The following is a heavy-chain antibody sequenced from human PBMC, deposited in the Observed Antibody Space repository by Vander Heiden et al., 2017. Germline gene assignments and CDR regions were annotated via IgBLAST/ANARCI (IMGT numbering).Heavy chain of an antibody. Sequence: QVQLQESGPGLVRPSETLSLTCTVFGGSINNDFWSWIRQPAGRGLEWIGRVYPTGSAIYNPSLKSRLTMSVDTSRNQLSLMLYSVTAADTAVYYCARGSSTYYHSFYLWGQGLLVTVSS. CDR1: GGSINNDF. J-gene: IGHJ4*02. CDR2: VYPTGSA. D-gene: IGHD3-22*01. CDR3: ARGSSTYYHSFYL. V-gene: IGHV4-4*07.